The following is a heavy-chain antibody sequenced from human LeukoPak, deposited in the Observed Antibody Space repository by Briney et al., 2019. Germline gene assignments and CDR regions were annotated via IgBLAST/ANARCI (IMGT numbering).Heavy chain of an antibody. V-gene: IGHV1-46*01. D-gene: IGHD5-18*01. CDR3: ARDETAMVSPGYYYYMDV. CDR1: GYTFTSYY. J-gene: IGHJ6*03. CDR2: INPSGGST. Sequence: GASVKVSCKASGYTFTSYYMHWVRQAPGQGLEWMGIINPSGGSTSCAQKFQGRVTMTRDMSTSTVYMELSSLRSEDTAVYYCARDETAMVSPGYYYYMDVWGKGTTVTVSS.